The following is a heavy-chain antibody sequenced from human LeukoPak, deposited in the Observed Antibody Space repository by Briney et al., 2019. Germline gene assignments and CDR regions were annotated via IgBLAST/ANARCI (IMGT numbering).Heavy chain of an antibody. D-gene: IGHD6-13*01. Sequence: SETLSLTCTVSGGSISSSSYYWGWIRQPPGKGLEWIGSIYYSGSTYYNPSLKSRVTISVDTSKNQFSLKLRSVTAADTAVYYCARDLSMAAAGTLVNWFDPWGQGTLVTVSS. V-gene: IGHV4-39*07. CDR3: ARDLSMAAAGTLVNWFDP. CDR1: GGSISSSSYY. J-gene: IGHJ5*02. CDR2: IYYSGST.